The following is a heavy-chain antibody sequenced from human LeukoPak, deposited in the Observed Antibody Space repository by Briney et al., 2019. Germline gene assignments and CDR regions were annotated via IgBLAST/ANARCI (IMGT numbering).Heavy chain of an antibody. V-gene: IGHV1-69*13. CDR2: IIPIFGTA. J-gene: IGHJ3*01. D-gene: IGHD2-2*01. Sequence: PLASVKVSCKASGYTFTSYGISWVRQAPGQGLEWMGGIIPIFGTANYAQKFQGRVTITADESTSTAYMELSSLRSEDTAVYYCARTAATGVPAACWGQGTMVTVSS. CDR1: GYTFTSYG. CDR3: ARTAATGVPAAC.